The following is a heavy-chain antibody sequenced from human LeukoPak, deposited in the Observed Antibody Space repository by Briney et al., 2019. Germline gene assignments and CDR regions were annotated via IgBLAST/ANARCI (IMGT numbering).Heavy chain of an antibody. Sequence: GGSLRLSCVASGFAFSSYAMSWVRQAPGKGLEWVSAVSGSGGSTYYADSVKGRFTISRDNSKSTLYLQMNSLRAEDTALYYCAKVGGAMIDAFDIWGQGTMVTVSS. J-gene: IGHJ3*02. CDR2: VSGSGGST. V-gene: IGHV3-23*01. D-gene: IGHD3-22*01. CDR3: AKVGGAMIDAFDI. CDR1: GFAFSSYA.